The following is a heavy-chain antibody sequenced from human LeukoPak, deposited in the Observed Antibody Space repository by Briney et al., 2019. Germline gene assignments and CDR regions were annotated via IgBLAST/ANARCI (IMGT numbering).Heavy chain of an antibody. Sequence: ASVKVSCTASGYTFTSYYMHWVRQAPGQGLEWMGIINPSGGSTSYAQKFQGRVTMTRDTSTSTDYMELSSLRSEDTAVYYCATSSPDYDILTGPITYGMDVWGQGTTVTVSS. CDR3: ATSSPDYDILTGPITYGMDV. CDR1: GYTFTSYY. J-gene: IGHJ6*02. D-gene: IGHD3-9*01. CDR2: INPSGGST. V-gene: IGHV1-46*01.